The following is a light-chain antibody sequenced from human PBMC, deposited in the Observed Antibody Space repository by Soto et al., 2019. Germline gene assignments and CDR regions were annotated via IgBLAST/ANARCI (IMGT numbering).Light chain of an antibody. Sequence: DIVLTQSPATLSLSPGERATLSCRASQSVSSFLGWYQQKPGQAPRLLIYDASNRATGIPPRFSGSGSGTDFTLTISSLEPEDFAVYYCQQRSSWTFGQGTKVDIK. CDR1: QSVSSF. CDR2: DAS. J-gene: IGKJ1*01. V-gene: IGKV3-11*01. CDR3: QQRSSWT.